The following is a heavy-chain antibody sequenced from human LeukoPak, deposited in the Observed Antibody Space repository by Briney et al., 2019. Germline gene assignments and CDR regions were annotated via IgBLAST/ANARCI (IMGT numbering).Heavy chain of an antibody. CDR2: IYTSGST. J-gene: IGHJ4*02. Sequence: SETLSLTCTVSGYSISSGYYWGWIRQPPGKGLEWIGCIYTSGSTNYNPSLKSRVTMSVDTSKNQFSLKLSSVTAADTAVYYCARESYYGSGSYYVDYWGQGTLVTVSS. D-gene: IGHD3-10*01. CDR1: GYSISSGYY. CDR3: ARESYYGSGSYYVDY. V-gene: IGHV4-38-2*02.